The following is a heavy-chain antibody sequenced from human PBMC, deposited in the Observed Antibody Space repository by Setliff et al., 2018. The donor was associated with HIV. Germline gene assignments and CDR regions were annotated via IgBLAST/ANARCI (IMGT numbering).Heavy chain of an antibody. CDR3: SYSRHPVASFDY. CDR1: GGTFSRYA. D-gene: IGHD5-18*01. J-gene: IGHJ4*02. V-gene: IGHV1-69*10. CDR2: IIPILGIP. Sequence: ASVKVSCKASGGTFSRYAITWVRQAPGQGPEWMGGIIPILGIPNYAQKFQGRVTITADKSTSIAYMELSSLISEDTAVYYCSYSRHPVASFDYWGQGTLVTVSS.